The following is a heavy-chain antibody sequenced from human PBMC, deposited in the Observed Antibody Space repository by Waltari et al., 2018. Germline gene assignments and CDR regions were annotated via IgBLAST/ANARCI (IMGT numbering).Heavy chain of an antibody. J-gene: IGHJ3*02. CDR3: ARDHGGNSVPDDAFDI. D-gene: IGHD2-21*02. Sequence: QVQLQESGPGLVKPSGTLSLTCAVSGGSISSSNWWSWVRQPPGKGLEWIGEIYHSGSTNYNPSLKRRVTISVDKSKNQFSLKLSSVTAADTAVYYCARDHGGNSVPDDAFDIWGQGTMVTVSS. V-gene: IGHV4-4*02. CDR2: IYHSGST. CDR1: GGSISSSNW.